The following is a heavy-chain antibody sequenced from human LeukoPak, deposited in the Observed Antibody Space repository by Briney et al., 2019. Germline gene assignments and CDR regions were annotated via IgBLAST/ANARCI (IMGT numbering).Heavy chain of an antibody. J-gene: IGHJ4*02. CDR3: ASDGGPFDN. CDR1: GLTFSSYW. Sequence: GGSLRLSCAASGLTFSSYWMSWVRQAPGKGLERVANIKQDGSERYYVDSVKGRFTISRDNAKKSLYLQMNGLRADDTAVYYCASDGGPFDNWGQGTLVTVSS. CDR2: IKQDGSER. D-gene: IGHD3-3*01. V-gene: IGHV3-7*01.